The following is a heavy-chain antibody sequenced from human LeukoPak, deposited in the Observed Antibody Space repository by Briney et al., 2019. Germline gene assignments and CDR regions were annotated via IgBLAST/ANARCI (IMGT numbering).Heavy chain of an antibody. CDR1: GFTFSSYA. D-gene: IGHD3-9*01. V-gene: IGHV3-23*01. J-gene: IGHJ4*02. CDR2: KRVIGGST. CDR3: VKVDNGILTGYCAFDY. Sequence: GGSLRLSCAASGFTFSSYAISWFRQAPGWGLEWVSAKRVIGGSTYFADSVKGRFTISRDKSKNTLYLQMNSLRAEDTAVYYCVKVDNGILTGYCAFDYWGQGTLVTVSS.